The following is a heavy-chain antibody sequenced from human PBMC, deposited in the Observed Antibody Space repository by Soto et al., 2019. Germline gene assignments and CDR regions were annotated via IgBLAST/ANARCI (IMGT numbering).Heavy chain of an antibody. J-gene: IGHJ3*02. CDR2: IYYTGNT. CDR1: GGSISTYY. CDR3: ARKPMNTHAFDI. Sequence: QVQLQESGPGLVKPSETLSLTCTVSGGSISTYYWTWNRQPPGKGLEWIGYIYYTGNTYYNPSLKSRVTISVDTSKNQFSLTLSSVTAADTAVYYCARKPMNTHAFDIWGQGTMVTVSS. V-gene: IGHV4-59*01.